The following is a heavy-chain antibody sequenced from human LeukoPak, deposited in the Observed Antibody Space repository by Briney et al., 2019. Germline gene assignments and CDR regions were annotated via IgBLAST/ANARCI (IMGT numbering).Heavy chain of an antibody. V-gene: IGHV6-1*01. CDR1: GDSVSSYSVA. Sequence: SQTLSLTCAISGDSVSSYSVAWNWIRQSPSRGLEWLGRTYHRSEWYHDYAVSVKGRISINSDASKNQFSLHLNSVTPEDTAVYYCARASGLRRVAWYFDLWGRGTLVAVSS. D-gene: IGHD5/OR15-5a*01. CDR2: TYHRSEWYH. CDR3: ARASGLRRVAWYFDL. J-gene: IGHJ2*01.